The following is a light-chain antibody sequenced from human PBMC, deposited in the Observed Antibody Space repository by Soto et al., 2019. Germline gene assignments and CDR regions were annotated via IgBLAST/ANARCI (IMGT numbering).Light chain of an antibody. CDR2: GAS. CDR3: QQYNNWYT. Sequence: EIVMTQSTATLSVSPGERATLSCRASQSVSSNLAWYQQKPGQAPRLLLYGASTRATGIPSRFSGSGSGTAFTLTISSLRSEDFAVYYCQQYNNWYTFGQGTKLELK. J-gene: IGKJ2*01. CDR1: QSVSSN. V-gene: IGKV3-15*01.